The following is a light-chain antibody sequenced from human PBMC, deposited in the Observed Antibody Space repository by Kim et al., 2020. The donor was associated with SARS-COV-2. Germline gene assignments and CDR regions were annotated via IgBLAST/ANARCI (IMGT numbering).Light chain of an antibody. CDR1: QTVAGNF. Sequence: QGERVTPSCRASQTVAGNFLAWYQHKFGRAPRLLILGASTRASGISDRFSGSGSGTDFTLTISRLEPEDSAVYYCQQLGGSPEITFGQGTRLEIK. J-gene: IGKJ5*01. V-gene: IGKV3-20*01. CDR2: GAS. CDR3: QQLGGSPEIT.